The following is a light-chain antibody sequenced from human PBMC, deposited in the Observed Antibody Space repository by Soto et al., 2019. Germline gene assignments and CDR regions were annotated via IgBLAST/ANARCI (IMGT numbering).Light chain of an antibody. CDR3: SSYTSSSTVV. CDR2: DVS. Sequence: QSALTQPASVSGSPGQSITICCTGTSSDVGAYNYVSWYQQHPGKAPKLMIYDVSNRPSGVSKRFSGSKSDNTASLTISGLQVEDEADYYCSSYTSSSTVVFGGGTKVTVL. J-gene: IGLJ2*01. V-gene: IGLV2-14*03. CDR1: SSDVGAYNY.